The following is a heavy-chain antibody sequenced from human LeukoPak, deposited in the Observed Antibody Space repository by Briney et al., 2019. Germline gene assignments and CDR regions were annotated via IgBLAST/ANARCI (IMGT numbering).Heavy chain of an antibody. V-gene: IGHV4-34*01. Sequence: SETLSLTCAVYGGSFSGYYWSWIRQPPGKGLEWIGEINHSGSTNYNPPLKSRVTISVDTSKNQFSLKLSSVTAADTAVYYCARKRIIIAAAGTSWFGPWGQGTLVTVSS. J-gene: IGHJ5*02. D-gene: IGHD6-13*01. CDR2: INHSGST. CDR3: ARKRIIIAAAGTSWFGP. CDR1: GGSFSGYY.